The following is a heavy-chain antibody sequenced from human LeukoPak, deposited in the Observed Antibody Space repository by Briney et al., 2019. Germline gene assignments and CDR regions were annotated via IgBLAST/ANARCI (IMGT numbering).Heavy chain of an antibody. CDR1: GGSFSNAW. D-gene: IGHD1-26*01. Sequence: PGGSLRLSCAASGGSFSNAWMSWVRQAPGKGLEWVGRIKTKTDGETTDYAAPVTGRFTISRDDSKTTLYLQMNSLRAEDTAVYYCAKDLKRWEQLRWFDPWGQGTLVTVSS. V-gene: IGHV3-15*01. CDR2: IKTKTDGETT. CDR3: AKDLKRWEQLRWFDP. J-gene: IGHJ5*02.